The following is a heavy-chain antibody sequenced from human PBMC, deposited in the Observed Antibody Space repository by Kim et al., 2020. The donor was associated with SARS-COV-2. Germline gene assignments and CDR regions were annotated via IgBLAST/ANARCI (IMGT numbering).Heavy chain of an antibody. CDR1: GFTFSSYG. Sequence: GGSLRLSCAASGFTFSSYGMHWVRQAPGKGLEWVAVISYDGSNKYYADSVKGRFTISRDNSKNTLYLQMNSLRAEDTAVYYCANPVVPDYWGQGTLVTVSS. V-gene: IGHV3-30*18. J-gene: IGHJ4*02. CDR2: ISYDGSNK. D-gene: IGHD2-15*01. CDR3: ANPVVPDY.